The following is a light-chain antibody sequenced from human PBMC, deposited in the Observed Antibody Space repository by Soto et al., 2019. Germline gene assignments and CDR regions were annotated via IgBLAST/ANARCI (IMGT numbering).Light chain of an antibody. CDR1: INDIGTYDY. J-gene: IGLJ1*01. CDR2: GVH. CDR3: TAFSANRVYL. V-gene: IGLV2-14*01. Sequence: QSALTQPISLSGSPGPSITISCTGNINDIGTYDYVCWYQQHPGKAPRLLIHGVHNRSPGISGRFSASKSGLTASLTISGLQAEDEADYYCTAFSANRVYLFGPGTKVTVL.